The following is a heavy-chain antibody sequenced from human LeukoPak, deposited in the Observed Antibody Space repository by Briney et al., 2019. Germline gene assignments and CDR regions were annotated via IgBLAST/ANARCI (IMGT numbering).Heavy chain of an antibody. J-gene: IGHJ4*02. V-gene: IGHV3-23*01. CDR2: ISERGAIT. D-gene: IGHD6-19*01. CDR3: ARDRYSSGWTRFDY. Sequence: GGSLRLSCAASGFTFSSSGMSWVRQAPRKGLEWVSGISERGAITNYADSVKGRFTISRDNSKDTLYLQMNSLRAEDTAVYYCARDRYSSGWTRFDYWGQGTLVTVSS. CDR1: GFTFSSSG.